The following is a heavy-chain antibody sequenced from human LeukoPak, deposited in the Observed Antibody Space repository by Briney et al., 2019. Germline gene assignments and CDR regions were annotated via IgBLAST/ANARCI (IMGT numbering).Heavy chain of an antibody. D-gene: IGHD3-16*02. J-gene: IGHJ3*01. CDR2: IDPSDSYT. Sequence: GESLRISCKGSGYSFTSYWISWVRQMPGKGLEWVGRIDPSDSYTNYSPSFQGHVTISADKSTSTAYLQWSSLKASDTAMYYCVRLGELSALLWGQGKMVTVSS. CDR3: VRLGELSALL. V-gene: IGHV5-10-1*01. CDR1: GYSFTSYW.